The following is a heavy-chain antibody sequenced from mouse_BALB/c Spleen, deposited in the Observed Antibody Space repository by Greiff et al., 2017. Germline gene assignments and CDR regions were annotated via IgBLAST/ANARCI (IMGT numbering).Heavy chain of an antibody. CDR1: GFTFSDYY. V-gene: IGHV5-4*02. J-gene: IGHJ2*01. CDR2: ISDGGSYT. D-gene: IGHD1-1*01. Sequence: EVQRVESGGGLVKPGGSLKLSCAASGFTFSDYYMYWVRQTPEKRLEWVATISDGGSYTYYPDRVKGRFTNSRDNAKNNLYLQMSSLKSEDTAMYYCARDNNYGSSYCFDYWGQGTTLTVSS. CDR3: ARDNNYGSSYCFDY.